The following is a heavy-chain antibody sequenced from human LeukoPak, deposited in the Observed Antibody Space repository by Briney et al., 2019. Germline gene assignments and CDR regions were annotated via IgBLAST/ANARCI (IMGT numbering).Heavy chain of an antibody. CDR3: ARVPGSTYYYYYYMDV. Sequence: GSLRLSCAASGFTFSSYSMNWVRRAPGKGLEWIGEIYHSGSTNYNPSLKSRVTISVDKSKNQFSLKLSSVTAADTAVYYCARVPGSTYYYYYYMDVWGKGTTVTVSS. V-gene: IGHV4-4*02. D-gene: IGHD3-10*01. CDR2: IYHSGST. J-gene: IGHJ6*03. CDR1: GFTFSSYSM.